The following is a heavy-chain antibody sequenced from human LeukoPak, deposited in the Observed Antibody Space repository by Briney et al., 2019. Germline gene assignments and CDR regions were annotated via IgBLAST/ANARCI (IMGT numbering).Heavy chain of an antibody. CDR2: IWFDGSNI. V-gene: IGHV3-33*01. CDR1: GFNFSSYG. D-gene: IGHD5-24*01. CDR3: ARDPSYKGDAFDI. J-gene: IGHJ3*02. Sequence: GRSLRLSCAASGFNFSSYGMHWVRQAPGKGLEWVTSIWFDGSNIHYADSVKGRVIISRDNSKSALYLQMNSLRAEDTAVYYCARDPSYKGDAFDIWGQGTMVTVSS.